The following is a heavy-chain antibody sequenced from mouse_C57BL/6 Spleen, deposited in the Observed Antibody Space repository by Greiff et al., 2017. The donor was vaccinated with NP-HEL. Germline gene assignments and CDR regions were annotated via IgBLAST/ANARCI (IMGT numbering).Heavy chain of an antibody. CDR2: ISSGGSYT. V-gene: IGHV5-6*02. D-gene: IGHD3-3*01. Sequence: EVKLVESGGDLVKPGGSLKLSCAASGFTFSSYGMSWVRQTPDKRLEWVATISSGGSYTYYPDSVKGRFTISRDNAKNTLYLQMISLKSEDTAMYYSAREGGTRMYYFDDWGKGTTVTVSS. CDR1: GFTFSSYG. J-gene: IGHJ2*01. CDR3: AREGGTRMYYFDD.